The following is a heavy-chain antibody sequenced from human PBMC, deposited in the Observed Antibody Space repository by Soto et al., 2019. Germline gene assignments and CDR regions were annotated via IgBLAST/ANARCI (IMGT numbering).Heavy chain of an antibody. D-gene: IGHD3-10*01. CDR1: TGSVSSGTHY. Sequence: PSETLSLTCTVSTGSVSSGTHYWSWILQPPGKGLEWIGYVYYSGGTDYNPSLKSRVTTSIDTSKNQFSLKLSSVAAADTAVYYCARGSLRGVKPPYSYYGMDVWGQGTTITVSS. CDR3: ARGSLRGVKPPYSYYGMDV. J-gene: IGHJ6*02. CDR2: VYYSGGT. V-gene: IGHV4-61*01.